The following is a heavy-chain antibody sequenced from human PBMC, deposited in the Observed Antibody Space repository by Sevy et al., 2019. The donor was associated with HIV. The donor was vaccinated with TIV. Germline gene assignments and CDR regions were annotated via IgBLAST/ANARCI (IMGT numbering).Heavy chain of an antibody. V-gene: IGHV1-69*13. CDR1: GGTFSSYA. D-gene: IGHD5-12*01. CDR3: ARGVVATMELYYYYYMDV. J-gene: IGHJ6*03. Sequence: ASVKVSCKASGGTFSSYAISWVRQAPGQGLEWMGRIIPIFGTANYAQKFQGRVTITADESTSTAYMELSSLRSEDTAVYYCARGVVATMELYYYYYMDVWGKGTTVTVSS. CDR2: IIPIFGTA.